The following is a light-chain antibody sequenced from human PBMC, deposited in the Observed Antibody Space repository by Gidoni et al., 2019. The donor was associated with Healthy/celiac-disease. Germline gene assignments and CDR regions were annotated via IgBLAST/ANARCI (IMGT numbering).Light chain of an antibody. CDR2: GNL. CDR1: STNIGAGYD. Sequence: QSVLTQPPSVSGAPGQRVTISCTGSSTNIGAGYDVHWSQQLPGTAPKLLIFGNLNRPSGVPDRFSGSKSGTSASLAITGLQAEDEADYYCQSYDSSLSGSKVFGGGTKLTVL. V-gene: IGLV1-40*01. CDR3: QSYDSSLSGSKV. J-gene: IGLJ2*01.